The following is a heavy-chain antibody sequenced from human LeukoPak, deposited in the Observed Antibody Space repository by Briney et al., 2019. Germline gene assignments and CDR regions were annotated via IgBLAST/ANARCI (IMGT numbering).Heavy chain of an antibody. J-gene: IGHJ4*02. D-gene: IGHD5-12*01. CDR1: GFTFSSYA. V-gene: IGHV3-23*01. CDR2: ISSSGGST. CDR3: AKDSIVATIISDY. Sequence: GGSLRLSCAASGFTFSSYAMSWVRQAPGKGLEWVSAISSSGGSTYYADSVKGRFTISRDNSKNTLYLQMNSLRAEDTAVYYCAKDSIVATIISDYWGQGTLVTVSS.